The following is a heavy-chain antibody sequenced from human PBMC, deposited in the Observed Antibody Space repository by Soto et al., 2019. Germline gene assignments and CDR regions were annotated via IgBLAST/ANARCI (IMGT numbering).Heavy chain of an antibody. D-gene: IGHD5-18*01. CDR1: GSSLSTSGMC. Sequence: SGPTLVNPTQTLTLTCTFSGSSLSTSGMCVSWIRQPPGKALEWLARIDWDDDKYYSTSLKTRLTISKDTSKNQVVLTMTNMDPVDTATYYCARIRVVTAMVQSGMDVWGQGTTVTVSS. J-gene: IGHJ6*02. V-gene: IGHV2-70*11. CDR3: ARIRVVTAMVQSGMDV. CDR2: IDWDDDK.